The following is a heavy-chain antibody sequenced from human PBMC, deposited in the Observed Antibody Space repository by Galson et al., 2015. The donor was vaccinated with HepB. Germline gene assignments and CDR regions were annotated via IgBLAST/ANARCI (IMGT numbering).Heavy chain of an antibody. D-gene: IGHD3-3*01. V-gene: IGHV1-69*13. J-gene: IGHJ6*02. Sequence: SVKVSCKASGGTFSSYAISWVRQAPGQGLEWMGGIIPIFGTANYAQKFQGRVTITADESTSTAYMELSGLRSEDTAVYYCARAEYYGFSDAYYYYGMDVWGQGTTVTVSS. CDR2: IIPIFGTA. CDR1: GGTFSSYA. CDR3: ARAEYYGFSDAYYYYGMDV.